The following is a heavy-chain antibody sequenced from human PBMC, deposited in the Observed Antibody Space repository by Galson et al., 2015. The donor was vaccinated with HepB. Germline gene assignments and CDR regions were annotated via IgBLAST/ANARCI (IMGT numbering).Heavy chain of an antibody. CDR3: AATGANWFDP. Sequence: SETLSLTCTVSGGSISSYYWSWIRQPPGKGLEWIGYIYYSGSTNYNPSLKSRVTISVDTSKNQFSLKLSSVTAADTAVYYCAATGANWFDPWGQGTLVTVSS. J-gene: IGHJ5*02. CDR2: IYYSGST. D-gene: IGHD1-26*01. V-gene: IGHV4-59*01. CDR1: GGSISSYY.